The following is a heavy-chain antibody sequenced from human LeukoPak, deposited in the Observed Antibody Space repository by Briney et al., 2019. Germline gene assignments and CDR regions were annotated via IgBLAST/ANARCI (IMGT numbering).Heavy chain of an antibody. Sequence: ASVKVSCKASGYTFTSYYMHWVRQAPGQGLEWMGIINPSGGSTSYAQKFQGRVTMTRDMSTSTVYMELSSLRSEDTAVYYCARDQLRYFDWQRYPDYWGQGTLVTVSS. CDR1: GYTFTSYY. J-gene: IGHJ4*02. CDR2: INPSGGST. V-gene: IGHV1-46*01. CDR3: ARDQLRYFDWQRYPDY. D-gene: IGHD3-9*01.